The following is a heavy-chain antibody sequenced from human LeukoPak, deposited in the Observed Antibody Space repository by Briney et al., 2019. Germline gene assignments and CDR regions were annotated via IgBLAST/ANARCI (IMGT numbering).Heavy chain of an antibody. D-gene: IGHD3-22*01. CDR1: GGSISSVSLY. V-gene: IGHV4-61*02. Sequence: SETLSLTCTVSGGSISSVSLYWNWIRQPAGKGLEWIGRIYSSGSTHYNPSLKSRVTISLDTSKNQFSLKLSSVTAADTAVFYCAKSGGPDYYDSSAFDIWGQGTMVTVSS. CDR2: IYSSGST. CDR3: AKSGGPDYYDSSAFDI. J-gene: IGHJ3*02.